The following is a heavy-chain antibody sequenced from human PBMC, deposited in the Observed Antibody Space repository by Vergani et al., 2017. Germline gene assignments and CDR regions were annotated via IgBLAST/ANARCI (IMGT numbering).Heavy chain of an antibody. V-gene: IGHV1-2*06. D-gene: IGHD3-3*01. CDR3: ARALVRGGSGYGALGY. J-gene: IGHJ4*02. Sequence: QVQLVQSGAEVKKPGASVKVSCKASGYTFTGYYMHWVRQAPGKGLEWMGRINPNSGGTNYAQKFQGRVTMTRDTAISTAYMELSRLRSDDTAVDYCARALVRGGSGYGALGYWGQGTLVTVSS. CDR2: INPNSGGT. CDR1: GYTFTGYY.